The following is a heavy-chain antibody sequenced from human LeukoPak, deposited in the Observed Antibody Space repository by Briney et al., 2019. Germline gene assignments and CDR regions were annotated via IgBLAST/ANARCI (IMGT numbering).Heavy chain of an antibody. Sequence: ASVKVSCKASDYTFTSYGISWVRQTPCQGLEWMGWVSTYNGNTNYAQKLQGRVTMTTDTSTSTAYMELRSLRSDDTAVYYCARGPYCSGGTCYSQYYDYWGQGTLVIVSS. V-gene: IGHV1-18*01. D-gene: IGHD2-15*01. CDR3: ARGPYCSGGTCYSQYYDY. CDR2: VSTYNGNT. CDR1: DYTFTSYG. J-gene: IGHJ4*02.